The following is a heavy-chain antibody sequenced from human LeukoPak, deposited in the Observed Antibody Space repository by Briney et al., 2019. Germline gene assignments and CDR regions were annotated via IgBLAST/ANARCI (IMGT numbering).Heavy chain of an antibody. V-gene: IGHV7-4-1*02. CDR1: GYTFTNYA. D-gene: IGHD3-22*01. J-gene: IGHJ4*02. Sequence: ASVKVSCKASGYTFTNYAMTWVRQAPGQGLEWMGWINTNTGNPTYAQGFTGRFVFSLDTSVSTAYLQISSLKAEDTDVYYCARGSDYYDSSGYFDYWGQGTLVTVSS. CDR3: ARGSDYYDSSGYFDY. CDR2: INTNTGNP.